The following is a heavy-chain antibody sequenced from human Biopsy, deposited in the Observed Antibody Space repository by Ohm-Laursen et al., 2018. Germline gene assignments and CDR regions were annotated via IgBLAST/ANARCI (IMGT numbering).Heavy chain of an antibody. Sequence: GSSVNVSCKVSGGTFINYAISWVRQAPGHGLEWMGGIIPMFGTANYAQMFQGRVTISADESTSTSYMELSSLTTEDTAIYYCARGPHSGSHSCFDYWGRGTLVTVSS. D-gene: IGHD1-26*01. CDR1: GGTFINYA. J-gene: IGHJ4*02. CDR2: IIPMFGTA. CDR3: ARGPHSGSHSCFDY. V-gene: IGHV1-69*01.